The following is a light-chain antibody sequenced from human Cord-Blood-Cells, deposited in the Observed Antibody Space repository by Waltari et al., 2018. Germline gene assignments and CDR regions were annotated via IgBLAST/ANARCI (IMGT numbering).Light chain of an antibody. CDR3: QQRYSTPLT. CDR2: AAS. V-gene: IGKV1-39*01. Sequence: DIQMTRSPAPLSPSVGDRVIITCRASQSISSYLNRYQQKPGKAPTLLIYAASSLQSGVASRFSGSGSGTDFTPTISSLQPEDVATYYCQQRYSTPLTFGGGTKVEIK. CDR1: QSISSY. J-gene: IGKJ4*02.